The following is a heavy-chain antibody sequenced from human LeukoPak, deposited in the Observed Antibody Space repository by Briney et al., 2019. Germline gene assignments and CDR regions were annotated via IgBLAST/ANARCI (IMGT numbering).Heavy chain of an antibody. CDR3: AGGPGFLIDC. Sequence: GGSLRLSCAASGFTFSSYWMNWARQAPGKGLEWVANIDQDGSGKNYVDSVKGRLTISRDNAKNLLFLQMNSLRPEDTAVYYCAGGPGFLIDCWGQGTLVTVSS. J-gene: IGHJ4*02. D-gene: IGHD3-3*01. CDR1: GFTFSSYW. V-gene: IGHV3-7*01. CDR2: IDQDGSGK.